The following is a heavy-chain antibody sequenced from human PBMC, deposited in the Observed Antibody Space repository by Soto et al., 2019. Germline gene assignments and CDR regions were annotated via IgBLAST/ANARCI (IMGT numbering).Heavy chain of an antibody. CDR1: GGSISSYY. D-gene: IGHD3-9*01. J-gene: IGHJ5*02. Sequence: LSLTCTVSGGSISSYYWSWIRQPAGKGLEWIGRIYTSGSTNYNPSLKSRVTMSVDTSKNQFSLKLSSVTAADTAVYYCARGLRYFDWANWFDPWGQGTLVTVSS. CDR3: ARGLRYFDWANWFDP. V-gene: IGHV4-4*07. CDR2: IYTSGST.